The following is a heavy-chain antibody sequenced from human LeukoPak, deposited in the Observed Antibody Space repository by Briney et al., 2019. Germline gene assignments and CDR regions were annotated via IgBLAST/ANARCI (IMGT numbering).Heavy chain of an antibody. CDR1: GFAVSSNY. Sequence: PGGSLRLSCAASGFAVSSNYTSWVRQPPGKGLEWLSLIDSSGNTFYADSVKGRFTISRNYLKNTLFLQMNSLRAEDTALYYCARDPVVASPGPFYYHYMDVWGKGTTVTVSS. CDR3: ARDPVVASPGPFYYHYMDV. CDR2: IDSSGNT. V-gene: IGHV3-53*01. D-gene: IGHD6-13*01. J-gene: IGHJ6*03.